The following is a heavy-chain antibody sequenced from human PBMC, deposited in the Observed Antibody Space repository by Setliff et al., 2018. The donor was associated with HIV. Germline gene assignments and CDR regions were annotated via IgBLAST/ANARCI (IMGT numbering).Heavy chain of an antibody. CDR1: GGSFSDYF. J-gene: IGHJ5*02. CDR3: ARSYNGVPWT. D-gene: IGHD2-8*01. Sequence: SETLSLTCAVYGGSFSDYFWSWIRQPPGKRLEWIGEINHTGSTKYNPSLKSRVSISVDTSKNQFSLRLTSVTGADTAVYYCARSYNGVPWTWGQGMLVTVPS. V-gene: IGHV4-34*01. CDR2: INHTGST.